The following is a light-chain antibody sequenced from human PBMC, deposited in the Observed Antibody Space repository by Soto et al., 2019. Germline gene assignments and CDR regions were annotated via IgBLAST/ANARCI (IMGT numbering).Light chain of an antibody. J-gene: IGLJ1*01. V-gene: IGLV1-44*01. CDR1: SSNIGSNT. CDR3: AAWDASLNGL. CDR2: SDT. Sequence: QSVLTQPPSASGTPGQRVTISCSGTSSNIGSNTVNWYQQLPGTAPKLLIYSDTQRPSGVPDRFSGSKSGTSASLAISGLQSEDDADYYCAAWDASLNGLFGTGTKVTVL.